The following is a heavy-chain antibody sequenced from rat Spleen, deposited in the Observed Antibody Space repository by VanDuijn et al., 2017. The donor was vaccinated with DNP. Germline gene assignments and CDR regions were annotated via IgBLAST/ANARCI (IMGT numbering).Heavy chain of an antibody. CDR2: IIYDGSRT. D-gene: IGHD1-6*01. J-gene: IGHJ3*01. CDR1: GFTFSDYN. CDR3: ARHGLYYGSNWFAY. V-gene: IGHV5S10*01. Sequence: EVQLVESGGGLVQPGRSLKLSCVASGFTFSDYNMAWVRQAPKKGLEWVATIIYDGSRTYYRDFVKGRFTVSRDNAKSSLYLQMDSLRSEDTATYYCARHGLYYGSNWFAYWGQGTLVTVSS.